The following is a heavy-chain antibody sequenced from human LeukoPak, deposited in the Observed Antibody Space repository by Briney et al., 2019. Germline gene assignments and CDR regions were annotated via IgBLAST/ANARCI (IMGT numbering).Heavy chain of an antibody. V-gene: IGHV1-46*01. CDR2: INPSGGST. J-gene: IGHJ4*02. Sequence: GASVKVSCKASGYTFTSYYMHWVRQAPGQGLEWMGIINPSGGSTSYAQKFQGRVTMTRDTSTSTVYMELSSLRSEDTAVYYCARDSVHGITMVRGVMGDYWGQGTLVTVSS. CDR3: ARDSVHGITMVRGVMGDY. D-gene: IGHD3-10*01. CDR1: GYTFTSYY.